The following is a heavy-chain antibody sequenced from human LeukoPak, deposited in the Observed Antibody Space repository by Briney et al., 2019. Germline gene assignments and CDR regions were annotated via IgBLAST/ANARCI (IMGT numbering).Heavy chain of an antibody. Sequence: GGSLRLSCAASGFTFSSYWMNWVRQAPGKGLEWVANIKEDGSEKYYVDSVKGRSTISRDNAKNSVYLQMNSLRVEDTAVYYCARGMDVRGQGTTVTVSS. J-gene: IGHJ6*02. CDR3: ARGMDV. CDR1: GFTFSSYW. V-gene: IGHV3-7*03. CDR2: IKEDGSEK.